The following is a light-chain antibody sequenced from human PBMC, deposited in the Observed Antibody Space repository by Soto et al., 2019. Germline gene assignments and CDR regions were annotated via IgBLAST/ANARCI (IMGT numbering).Light chain of an antibody. Sequence: EIVMTRSPATLSVSPGERATLSCRASQSVNTRLAWYQQKPGQAPRLVIYDASTRATGIPARFSGSGSGTEFTLTISSLQFEDFAVYHCQQYNNWPPEYTFGQGTKLEIK. CDR1: QSVNTR. CDR3: QQYNNWPPEYT. J-gene: IGKJ2*01. CDR2: DAS. V-gene: IGKV3D-15*01.